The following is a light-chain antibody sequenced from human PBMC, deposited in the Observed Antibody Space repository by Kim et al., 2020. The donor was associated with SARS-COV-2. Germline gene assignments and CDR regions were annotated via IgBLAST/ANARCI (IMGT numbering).Light chain of an antibody. CDR2: TNN. V-gene: IGLV1-47*02. CDR3: ATWDDSLSGRV. CDR1: SSNIGRNY. J-gene: IGLJ2*01. Sequence: GKRVTISCSGSSSNIGRNYVMWYQQLPGTAPKLLIFTNNQRPSGVPDRFSGAKSGTSASLAISGLRSEDEADYYCATWDDSLSGRVFGGGTQLTVL.